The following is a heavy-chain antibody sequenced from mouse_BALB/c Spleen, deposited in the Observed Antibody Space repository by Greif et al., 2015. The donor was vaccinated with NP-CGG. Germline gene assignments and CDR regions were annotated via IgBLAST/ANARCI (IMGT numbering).Heavy chain of an antibody. CDR1: GYTFTSYW. D-gene: IGHD2-4*01. J-gene: IGHJ4*01. CDR2: INPSTGYT. Sequence: QVQLQQSGAELAKPGASVKMSCKASGYTFTSYWMHWVKQRPGQGLEWIGYINPSTGYTEYNQKFKDKATLTADKSSSTAYMQLSSLTSEDSAVYYCARRAYYDYDEGYYYAMDYWGQGTSVTVSS. CDR3: ARRAYYDYDEGYYYAMDY. V-gene: IGHV1-7*01.